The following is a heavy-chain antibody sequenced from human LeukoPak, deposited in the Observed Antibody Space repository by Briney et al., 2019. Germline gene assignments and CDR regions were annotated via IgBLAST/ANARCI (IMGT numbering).Heavy chain of an antibody. J-gene: IGHJ4*02. V-gene: IGHV3-30*04. CDR1: GFTFSSYA. Sequence: GGSLRLSCAASGFTFSSYAMHWVRQAPGKGLEWVAVISYDGSNKYYADSVKGRFTISRDNPKNTLYLQMNSLRAEDTAVYYCAREPGYSSSWYSFYYFDYWGQGTLVTVSS. D-gene: IGHD6-13*01. CDR3: AREPGYSSSWYSFYYFDY. CDR2: ISYDGSNK.